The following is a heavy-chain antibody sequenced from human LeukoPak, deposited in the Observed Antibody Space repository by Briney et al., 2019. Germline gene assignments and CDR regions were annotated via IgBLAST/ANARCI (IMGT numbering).Heavy chain of an antibody. CDR1: GYTLTELS. Sequence: ASVKVSCTVSGYTLTELSMHWVRQAPGKGLEWMGGFDPEDGETIYAQKFQGRVTMTEDTSTGTAYMELSSLRSEDTAVYYCATAVLDYGDPLFDYWGQGTLVTVSS. CDR3: ATAVLDYGDPLFDY. CDR2: FDPEDGET. D-gene: IGHD4-17*01. V-gene: IGHV1-24*01. J-gene: IGHJ4*02.